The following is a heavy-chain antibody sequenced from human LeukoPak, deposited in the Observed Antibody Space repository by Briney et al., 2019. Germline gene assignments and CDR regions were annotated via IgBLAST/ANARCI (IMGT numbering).Heavy chain of an antibody. CDR2: INTDGSST. CDR3: ARSAGYSSDWYWFDP. CDR1: GFTFRGYW. D-gene: IGHD6-19*01. V-gene: IGHV3-74*01. Sequence: PGESLRLSCAASGFTFRGYWMHWVRQAPGKGLVWVSRINTDGSSTSYADSVKGRFTISRDNAKNTLYLQMNSLRAEDTAVYYCARSAGYSSDWYWFDPWGQGTLVTVSS. J-gene: IGHJ5*02.